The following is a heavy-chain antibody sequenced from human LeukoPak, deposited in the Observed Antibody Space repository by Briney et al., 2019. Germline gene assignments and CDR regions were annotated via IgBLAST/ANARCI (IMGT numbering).Heavy chain of an antibody. CDR2: ISGSDAST. J-gene: IGHJ6*02. V-gene: IGHV3-23*01. Sequence: PGGSLRLSCAASGFTFISYGMTWVRQAPGKGLEWVSGISGSDASTYYADSVRGRFTISRDHSKNTLYLQMNSLRAEDTAVYYCARGSYCSGGTCSPGPYYYGMDVWGQGTTVTVSS. CDR1: GFTFISYG. D-gene: IGHD2-15*01. CDR3: ARGSYCSGGTCSPGPYYYGMDV.